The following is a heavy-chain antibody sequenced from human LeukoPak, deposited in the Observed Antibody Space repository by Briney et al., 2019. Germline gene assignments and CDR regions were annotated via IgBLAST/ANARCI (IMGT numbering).Heavy chain of an antibody. Sequence: PGGSLRLSCGASGFTFSSYWMSWVRQAPGKGLEWVANIKQDGSEKYYVDSVKGRFTISRDNARNSLYLQMNSLRAEDTAVYYCARHGLKTYYFDNWGQGTLVTVSS. D-gene: IGHD3/OR15-3a*01. CDR2: IKQDGSEK. J-gene: IGHJ4*02. CDR3: ARHGLKTYYFDN. V-gene: IGHV3-7*05. CDR1: GFTFSSYW.